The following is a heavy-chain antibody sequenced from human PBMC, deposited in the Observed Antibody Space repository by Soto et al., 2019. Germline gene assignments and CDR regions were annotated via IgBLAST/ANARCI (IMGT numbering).Heavy chain of an antibody. CDR3: AKDPPIKWELLTDAFDI. CDR2: ISGSGGST. D-gene: IGHD1-26*01. V-gene: IGHV3-23*01. J-gene: IGHJ3*02. Sequence: PWGSLRLSCAASGFTFSSYAMSWVRQAPGKGLEWVSAISGSGGSTYYADSVKGRFTISRDNSKNTLYLQMNSLRAEDTAVYYCAKDPPIKWELLTDAFDIWGQGTMVTVS. CDR1: GFTFSSYA.